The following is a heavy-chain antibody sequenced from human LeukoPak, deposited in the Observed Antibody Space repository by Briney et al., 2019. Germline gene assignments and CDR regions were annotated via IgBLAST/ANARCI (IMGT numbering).Heavy chain of an antibody. CDR3: ARGSHGEHDS. V-gene: IGHV3-23*01. D-gene: IGHD4-17*01. CDR1: GFTFSSYS. CDR2: IDRSGGST. Sequence: PGGSLRLSCAASGFTFSSYSMSWVRQAPGKGLEWVAAIDRSGGSTFYADSVKGRFTISKGNSKNTLYLQINSLRVDDTAIYYCARGSHGEHDSWGQGTLVTVSS. J-gene: IGHJ5*01.